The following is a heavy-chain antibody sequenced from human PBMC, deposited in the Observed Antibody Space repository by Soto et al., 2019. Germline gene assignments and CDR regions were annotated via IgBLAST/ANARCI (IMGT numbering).Heavy chain of an antibody. CDR1: GGSISSSSYY. Sequence: SETLCLTCTVSGGSISSSSYYWFWIRKPPGKGLEWIGSIYYSGSTYYNPSLKSRVTISVDTSKNQFSLKLSSVTAADTAVYYCARVRSGRRSLDAFDIWGQGTMVTV. CDR3: ARVRSGRRSLDAFDI. V-gene: IGHV4-39*01. J-gene: IGHJ3*02. D-gene: IGHD3-10*01. CDR2: IYYSGST.